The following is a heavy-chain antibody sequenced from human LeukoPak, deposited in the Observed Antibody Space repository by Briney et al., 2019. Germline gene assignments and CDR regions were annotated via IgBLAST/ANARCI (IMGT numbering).Heavy chain of an antibody. V-gene: IGHV3-23*01. D-gene: IGHD2/OR15-2a*01. Sequence: SGGSLRLSCAASGFTFSTCSMSWVRQAPGKGLEWVSAIRSNGENTYYADSVRGRFTISRDNSRGTLSLQMNSLRADDTAVYFCAILSWDGRGSFYWGQGTLVSVSS. J-gene: IGHJ4*02. CDR2: IRSNGENT. CDR3: AILSWDGRGSFY. CDR1: GFTFSTCS.